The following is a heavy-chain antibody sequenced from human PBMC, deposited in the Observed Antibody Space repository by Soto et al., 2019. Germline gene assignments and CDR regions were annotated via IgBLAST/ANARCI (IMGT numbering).Heavy chain of an antibody. Sequence: PSETLSLTCTVSGGSISSSSYYWGWIRQPPGKGLEWIGSIYYSGSTYYNPSLKSRVTISVDTSKNQFSLKLSSVTAADTAVYYCARRRLRLGELSFAFDYWGQGTLVTVSS. CDR2: IYYSGST. D-gene: IGHD3-16*02. CDR1: GGSISSSSYY. J-gene: IGHJ4*02. CDR3: ARRRLRLGELSFAFDY. V-gene: IGHV4-39*01.